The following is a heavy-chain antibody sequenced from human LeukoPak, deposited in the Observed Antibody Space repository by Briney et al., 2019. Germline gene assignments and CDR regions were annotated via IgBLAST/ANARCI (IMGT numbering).Heavy chain of an antibody. V-gene: IGHV3-30*04. CDR2: ISYDENHK. CDR3: ARDLYCSGDSCYSGLKY. CDR1: EFTFSNFA. J-gene: IGHJ4*02. Sequence: GRSLRLSCAASEFTFSNFAMHWVRQAPGKGLEWVAVISYDENHKYYADSVKGRFTISRDNSKNTLYLQMNSLRAEDTAVYYCARDLYCSGDSCYSGLKYWGQGTLVTVSS. D-gene: IGHD2-15*01.